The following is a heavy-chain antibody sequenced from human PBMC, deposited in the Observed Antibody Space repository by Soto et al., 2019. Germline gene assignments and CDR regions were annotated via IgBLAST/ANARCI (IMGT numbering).Heavy chain of an antibody. V-gene: IGHV3-30*18. J-gene: IGHJ4*02. Sequence: ESGGGVVQPGRSLRLSCAASGFTFSSYGMHWVRQAPGKGLEWVAVISYDGSNKYYADSVKGRFTISRDNSKNTLYLQMNSLRAEDTAVYYCAKGYRGSRGYFDYWGQGTLVTVSS. CDR1: GFTFSSYG. CDR2: ISYDGSNK. CDR3: AKGYRGSRGYFDY. D-gene: IGHD1-26*01.